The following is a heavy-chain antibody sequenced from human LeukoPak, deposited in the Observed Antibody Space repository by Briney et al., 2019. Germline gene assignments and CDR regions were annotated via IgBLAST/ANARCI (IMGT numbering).Heavy chain of an antibody. D-gene: IGHD3-10*01. J-gene: IGHJ4*02. CDR3: ARGRPYYYGSGSYKILNFDY. CDR1: GGSISGYY. V-gene: IGHV4-34*01. Sequence: SETLSLTCTVSGGSISGYYWSWIRQPPGKGLEWIGEINHSGSTNYNPSLKSRVTISVDTSKNQFSLKLSSVTAADTAVYYCARGRPYYYGSGSYKILNFDYWGQGTLVTVSS. CDR2: INHSGST.